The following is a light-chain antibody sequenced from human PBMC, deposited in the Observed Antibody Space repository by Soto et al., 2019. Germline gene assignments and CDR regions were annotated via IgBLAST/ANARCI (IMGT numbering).Light chain of an antibody. CDR3: SSYTTSSTLV. J-gene: IGLJ2*01. CDR1: SSDVGSYNY. V-gene: IGLV2-14*03. Sequence: QSALTQPASVSGSPGHSITISCIGTSSDVGSYNYVSWYQQLPGKAPKLVIYDVSNRPSGVSNRFSGSKSGNTASLTISRLQAEDEADYYCSSYTTSSTLVFGGGTKLTVL. CDR2: DVS.